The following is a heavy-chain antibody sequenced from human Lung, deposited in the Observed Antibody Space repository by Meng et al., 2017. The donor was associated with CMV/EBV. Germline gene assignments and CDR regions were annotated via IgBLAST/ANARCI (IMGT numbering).Heavy chain of an antibody. J-gene: IGHJ3*02. CDR2: ISSSGSTM. D-gene: IGHD1-26*01. V-gene: IGHV3-48*03. Sequence: GGSLRLSCAASGFTFSSYEMNWVRQAPGKGLEWVSYISSSGSTMYYADSVKGRFTISRDNAKNSLYLQMNSLRVEDTAVYYCARRSGSYVNACDIWGQGTMVTVSS. CDR1: GFTFSSYE. CDR3: ARRSGSYVNACDI.